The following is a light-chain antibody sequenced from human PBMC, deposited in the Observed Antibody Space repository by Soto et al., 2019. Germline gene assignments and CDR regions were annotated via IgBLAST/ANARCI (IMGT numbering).Light chain of an antibody. CDR3: CSYAESNIFLL. CDR2: DVS. J-gene: IGLJ2*01. V-gene: IGLV2-11*01. Sequence: QSALTQPRSVSGSPGQSVTISCNGISSDIGGKNFVSWYQHHPGKAPKLIIYDVSERSSGVPGRFSGSKSGNTASLTISGLQSEDEADYYCCSYAESNIFLLFAGGTKLTVL. CDR1: SSDIGGKNF.